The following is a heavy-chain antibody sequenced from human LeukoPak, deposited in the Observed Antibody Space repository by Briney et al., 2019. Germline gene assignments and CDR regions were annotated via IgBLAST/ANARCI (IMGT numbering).Heavy chain of an antibody. D-gene: IGHD3-10*01. J-gene: IGHJ3*02. V-gene: IGHV3-9*01. Sequence: GRSLRLPCAASGFTFDDYAMHWVRQAPGKGLEWVSGISWNSGSIGYADSVKGRFTISRDNAKNSLYLQMNSLRAEDTALYYCAKDGDYYGSGSSFDIWGQGTMVTVSS. CDR3: AKDGDYYGSGSSFDI. CDR1: GFTFDDYA. CDR2: ISWNSGSI.